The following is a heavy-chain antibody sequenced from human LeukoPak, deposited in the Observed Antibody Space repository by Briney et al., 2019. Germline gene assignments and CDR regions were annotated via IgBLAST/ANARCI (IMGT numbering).Heavy chain of an antibody. D-gene: IGHD2-2*01. CDR1: GYTFTTYW. CDR2: IYPGDSDT. V-gene: IGHV5-51*01. Sequence: KHGESLKISCQGSGYTFTTYWIGWVRQMPGKGLEWMGIIYPGDSDTRYSPSFQGQVTISADKSISTAYLQWSSLKASDTAMYYCARHVEYQLLSPWFDPWGQGTLVTDSS. CDR3: ARHVEYQLLSPWFDP. J-gene: IGHJ5*02.